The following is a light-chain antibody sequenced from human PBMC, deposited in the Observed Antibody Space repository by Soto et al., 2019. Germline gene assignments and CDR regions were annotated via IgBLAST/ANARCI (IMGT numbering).Light chain of an antibody. Sequence: DIHMTQSPSSLSVSVGDRVTITCRTSQNINAWLAWYQQRPGQAPKLLIYDASTVQSGVPSRFSGSGSGTEFTLPISSLQPDDSATYYCQHYSLYSPWTFGQGTNVEIK. J-gene: IGKJ1*01. CDR1: QNINAW. CDR3: QHYSLYSPWT. V-gene: IGKV1-5*01. CDR2: DAS.